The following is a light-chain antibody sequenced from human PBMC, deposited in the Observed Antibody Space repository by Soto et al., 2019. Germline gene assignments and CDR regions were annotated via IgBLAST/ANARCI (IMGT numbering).Light chain of an antibody. CDR1: SGSIATNY. J-gene: IGLJ2*01. V-gene: IGLV6-57*02. CDR3: QSYDGSNPDVV. Sequence: VLTQPHSVSESPGKTVTISCTGSSGSIATNYVQWYQQRPGSAPTTVIYEDTQRPSGVPERFSGSIDSSSNSASLTISGLKTEDEADYYCQSYDGSNPDVVFGGGTKLTVL. CDR2: EDT.